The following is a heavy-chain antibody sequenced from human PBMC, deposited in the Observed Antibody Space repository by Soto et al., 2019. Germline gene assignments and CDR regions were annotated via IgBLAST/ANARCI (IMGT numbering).Heavy chain of an antibody. V-gene: IGHV3-7*01. CDR3: AARITIFGVVPDPPDAFDI. CDR2: IKQDGSEK. CDR1: GFTFSSYA. D-gene: IGHD3-3*01. J-gene: IGHJ3*02. Sequence: GGSLRLSCAASGFTFSSYAMSWVRQAPGKGLEWVSNIKQDGSEKYYVDSVKGRFTISRDNAKNSLYLQMNSLRAEDTAVYYCAARITIFGVVPDPPDAFDIWVQGTMVTVSS.